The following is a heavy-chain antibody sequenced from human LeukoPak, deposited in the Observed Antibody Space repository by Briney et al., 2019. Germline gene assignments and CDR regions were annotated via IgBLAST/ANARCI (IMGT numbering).Heavy chain of an antibody. Sequence: ASVKVSCRASGYTFSGYYMHWVRQAPGQGLEYMGWINPDNGETKYALKFQGRVTMTRDTSISTAYMELSRLTFDDTAVYYCAKVIEGAVALHYWGQGTLVTVSS. CDR3: AKVIEGAVALHY. D-gene: IGHD6-19*01. CDR2: INPDNGET. CDR1: GYTFSGYY. J-gene: IGHJ4*02. V-gene: IGHV1-2*02.